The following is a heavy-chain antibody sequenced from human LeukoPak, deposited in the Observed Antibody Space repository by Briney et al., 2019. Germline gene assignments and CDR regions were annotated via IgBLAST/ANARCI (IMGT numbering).Heavy chain of an antibody. CDR1: GFTFSSYW. V-gene: IGHV3-7*01. J-gene: IGHJ4*02. Sequence: GGSLRLFCAASGFTFSSYWMSWVRQAPGKGLEWVANIKQDGSEKYYVDSVKGRFTISRDNAKNSLYLQMNSLRAEDTAVYYCAREARLWFGGGFDYWGQGTLVTVSS. CDR3: AREARLWFGGGFDY. CDR2: IKQDGSEK. D-gene: IGHD3-10*01.